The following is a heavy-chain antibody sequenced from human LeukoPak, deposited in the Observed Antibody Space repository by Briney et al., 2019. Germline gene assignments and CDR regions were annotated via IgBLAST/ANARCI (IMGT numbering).Heavy chain of an antibody. CDR2: INPNSGGT. CDR3: ARGTLYCSSTSCHKTYYYYYYMDV. J-gene: IGHJ6*03. CDR1: GYTFTGYY. V-gene: IGHV1-2*02. D-gene: IGHD2-2*01. Sequence: ASVKVSCKASGYTFTGYYMHWARQAPGQGLEWMGWINPNSGGTNYAQKFQGRVTMTRDTSISAAYMELSRLRSDDTAVYYCARGTLYCSSTSCHKTYYYYYYMDVWGKGTTVTVSS.